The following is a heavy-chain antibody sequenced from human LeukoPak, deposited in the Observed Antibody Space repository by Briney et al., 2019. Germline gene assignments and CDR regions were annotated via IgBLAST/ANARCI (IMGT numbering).Heavy chain of an antibody. CDR3: TTTTRGWYGVGDY. Sequence: SETLSLTCTVSGGSISGSLYYWGWIRQAPGKGLEWIGSFYYSGSTYYNASLKSRVTISVDTSKSQFSLKLSSVTATDTAVYYCTTTTRGWYGVGDYWGQGTLVTVSS. CDR1: GGSISGSLYY. D-gene: IGHD6-19*01. J-gene: IGHJ4*02. V-gene: IGHV4-39*01. CDR2: FYYSGST.